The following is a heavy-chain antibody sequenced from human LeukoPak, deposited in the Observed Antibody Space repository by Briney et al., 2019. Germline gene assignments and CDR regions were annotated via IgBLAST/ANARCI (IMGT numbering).Heavy chain of an antibody. Sequence: GGSLRLSCAASGFTFSTYWMSWVRQAPGKGLEWVANIKQDGSEKYCVDSVKGRFTISRDNAKNSLYLQMNSLSAEDTAVYYCAKCGTHFDYWGQGTLVTVSS. CDR3: AKCGTHFDY. J-gene: IGHJ4*02. V-gene: IGHV3-7*01. CDR1: GFTFSTYW. CDR2: IKQDGSEK. D-gene: IGHD1-1*01.